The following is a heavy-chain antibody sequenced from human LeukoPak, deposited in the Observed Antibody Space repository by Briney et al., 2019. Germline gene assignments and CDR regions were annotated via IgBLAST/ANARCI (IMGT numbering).Heavy chain of an antibody. D-gene: IGHD4-17*01. CDR1: GFTFSSYA. J-gene: IGHJ3*02. CDR2: IGGSGGST. Sequence: GGSLRLSCAASGFTFSSYAMSWVRQAPGKGLEWVSAIGGSGGSTYYADSVKGRFTISRDNSKNTLYLQMNSLRAEDTAVYHCAKSYYGDLETFDIWGQGTMATVSS. CDR3: AKSYYGDLETFDI. V-gene: IGHV3-23*01.